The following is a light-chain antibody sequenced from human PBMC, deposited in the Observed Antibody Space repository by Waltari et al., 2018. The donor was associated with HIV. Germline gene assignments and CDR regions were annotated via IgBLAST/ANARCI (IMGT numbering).Light chain of an antibody. Sequence: QSVVTQPPPASGTPGQNISISCSGDISNLGGNFVYWYQQRPGTAPRRLTYRNDQRPSGVPDRFSGSKSATSASLAISGLRSEDEADYHCSTWDNSLSHWVFGGGTKVTVL. CDR3: STWDNSLSHWV. CDR1: ISNLGGNF. J-gene: IGLJ3*02. V-gene: IGLV1-47*01. CDR2: RND.